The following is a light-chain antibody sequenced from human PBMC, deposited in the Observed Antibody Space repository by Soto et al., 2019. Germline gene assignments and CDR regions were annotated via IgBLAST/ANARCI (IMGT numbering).Light chain of an antibody. J-gene: IGKJ4*01. V-gene: IGKV3-11*01. Sequence: EIVLTQSPATLSLSPGERATLSCRASQSVSSYLAWYQQKPGQAPRLLIYDASNRATGIPARFSGSGSGTDFTLTISSLEPEAFAVYYCQQRSIWPPAFGGGTKVEIK. CDR1: QSVSSY. CDR3: QQRSIWPPA. CDR2: DAS.